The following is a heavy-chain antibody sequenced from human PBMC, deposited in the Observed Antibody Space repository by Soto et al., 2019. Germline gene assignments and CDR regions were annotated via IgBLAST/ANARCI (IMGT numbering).Heavy chain of an antibody. J-gene: IGHJ4*02. Sequence: QVQLVESGGGVVQPGRSLRLSCAGSGFIFSNYGMHWVRQAPGKCLEWVAFISYDGRDILYADSVKGRFTISRDNSKSNLFLHMNRPRAEDTAVYFCAIVRVADSPLDHWGKGSPVTVSS. CDR1: GFIFSNYG. CDR2: ISYDGRDI. V-gene: IGHV3-30*03. CDR3: AIVRVADSPLDH. D-gene: IGHD3-10*02.